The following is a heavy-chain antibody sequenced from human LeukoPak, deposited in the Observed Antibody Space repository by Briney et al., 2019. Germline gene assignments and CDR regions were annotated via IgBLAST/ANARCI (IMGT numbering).Heavy chain of an antibody. CDR2: IYESGST. J-gene: IGHJ4*02. CDR1: GGSISGYY. Sequence: SETLSLTCTVSGGSISGYYWSWIRQPPGKALEWIGYIYESGSTDYNPSLKSRVTISVDTSKNQFSLKLSSVTAADTAVYYCASGWYAGDFDYWGQGTLVTVSS. V-gene: IGHV4-59*01. CDR3: ASGWYAGDFDY. D-gene: IGHD6-19*01.